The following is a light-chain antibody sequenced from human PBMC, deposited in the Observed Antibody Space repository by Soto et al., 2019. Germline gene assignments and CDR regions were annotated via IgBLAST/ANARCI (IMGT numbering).Light chain of an antibody. CDR2: EVS. V-gene: IGLV2-23*02. Sequence: QSALTQPASVSGSPGQSITISCTGTSSDVGSHNFVSWYQQHPGKAPKLMIYEVSKRPSGVSNRFSGSKSGYTTSLTISGLQGEDEADYYCYSYVGAMSFGGGTKLTVL. CDR1: SSDVGSHNF. J-gene: IGLJ2*01. CDR3: YSYVGAMS.